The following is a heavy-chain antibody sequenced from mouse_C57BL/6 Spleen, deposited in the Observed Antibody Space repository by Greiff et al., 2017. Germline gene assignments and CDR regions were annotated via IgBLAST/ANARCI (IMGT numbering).Heavy chain of an antibody. CDR1: GYAFSSSW. CDR2: IYPGDGDT. D-gene: IGHD3-3*01. J-gene: IGHJ4*01. Sequence: QVQLQQSGPELVKPGASVKISCKASGYAFSSSWMNWVKQRPGKGLEWIGRIYPGDGDTNYNGKFKGKATLTADKSSSTAYMQLSSRTSEDSAVYFCARCGDSQASEAMDDWGQGTSVTVSS. CDR3: ARCGDSQASEAMDD. V-gene: IGHV1-82*01.